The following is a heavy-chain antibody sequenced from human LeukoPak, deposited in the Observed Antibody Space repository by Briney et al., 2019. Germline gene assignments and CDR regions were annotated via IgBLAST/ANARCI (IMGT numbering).Heavy chain of an antibody. CDR3: ARVDLLYSGSYFDY. D-gene: IGHD1-26*01. V-gene: IGHV3-53*01. Sequence: PGGSLRLSCAASGFTVSSNYMSWVRQAPGKGLEWVSVIYSGGSTYYADSVKGRFTISRDNSKNTLYLQMNSLRAEDTAVYYCARVDLLYSGSYFDYWGQGTLVTVSS. J-gene: IGHJ4*02. CDR2: IYSGGST. CDR1: GFTVSSNY.